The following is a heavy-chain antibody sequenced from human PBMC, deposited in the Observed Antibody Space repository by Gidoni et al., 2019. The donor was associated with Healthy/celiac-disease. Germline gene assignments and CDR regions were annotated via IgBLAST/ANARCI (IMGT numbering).Heavy chain of an antibody. CDR2: ISSSSSYI. CDR1: GFPFITHS. Sequence: EVQLVESGGGLVKPGGSLRLSCAASGFPFITHSRNWVRQAPGKGLEWGSSISSSSSYIYYADSVKGRFTISRDNAKNSLYLQMNSLRAEDTAVYYCARDTGGSGSYFHNWFDPWGQGTLVTVSS. D-gene: IGHD3-10*01. CDR3: ARDTGGSGSYFHNWFDP. V-gene: IGHV3-21*01. J-gene: IGHJ5*02.